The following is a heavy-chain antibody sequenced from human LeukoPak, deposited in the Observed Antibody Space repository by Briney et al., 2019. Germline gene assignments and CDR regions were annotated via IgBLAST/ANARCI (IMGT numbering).Heavy chain of an antibody. CDR2: IYYSGST. D-gene: IGHD5-18*01. V-gene: IGHV4-39*07. Sequence: SETLSLTCTVSGGSISSSSYYWGWIRQPPGKGLEWIGSIYYSGSTYYNQSLKSRVTISVDTSKNQFSLKLSSVTAADTAVYYCAGYSYGLRYYFDYWGQGTLVTVSS. CDR1: GGSISSSSYY. J-gene: IGHJ4*02. CDR3: AGYSYGLRYYFDY.